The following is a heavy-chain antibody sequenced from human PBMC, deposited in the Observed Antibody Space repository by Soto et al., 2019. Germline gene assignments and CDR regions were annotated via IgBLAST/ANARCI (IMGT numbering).Heavy chain of an antibody. CDR1: GGSFSGYY. J-gene: IGHJ3*02. V-gene: IGHV4-34*01. CDR2: INHSGST. Sequence: SETLSLTCAVYGGSFSGYYWSWIRQPPGKGLEWIGEINHSGSTNYNPSLKSRVTISVDTSKNQFSLKLSSVTAADTAVYYCARGLLLWFGTKAFDIWGQGTMVTVSS. CDR3: ARGLLLWFGTKAFDI. D-gene: IGHD3-10*01.